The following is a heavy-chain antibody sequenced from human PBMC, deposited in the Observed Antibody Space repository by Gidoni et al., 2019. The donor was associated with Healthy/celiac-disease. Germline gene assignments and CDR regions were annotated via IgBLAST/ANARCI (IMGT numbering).Heavy chain of an antibody. J-gene: IGHJ4*02. CDR3: AATYSSSLDY. V-gene: IGHV3-30*03. Sequence: QVQLVESGGGVVQPGRSLRLSCAASGFTFSSYGMHWVRQAPGKGLEWVAVISYDGSNKYYADSVKGRFTISRDNSKNTLYLQMNSLRAEDTAVYYCAATYSSSLDYWGQGTLVTVSS. D-gene: IGHD6-13*01. CDR1: GFTFSSYG. CDR2: ISYDGSNK.